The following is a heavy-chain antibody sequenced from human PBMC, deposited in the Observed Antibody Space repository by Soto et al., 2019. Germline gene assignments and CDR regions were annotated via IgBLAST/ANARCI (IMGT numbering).Heavy chain of an antibody. CDR2: ISGSGGST. Sequence: GGSLRLSCAASGFTFSSYAMSWVRQAPGKGLEWVSAISGSGGSTYYADSVKGRFTISRDNSKNTLYLQMNSLRAEDTAVYYCAKDLGGTTYYYYYMDVWGKGTTVTVSS. D-gene: IGHD1-1*01. V-gene: IGHV3-23*01. J-gene: IGHJ6*03. CDR1: GFTFSSYA. CDR3: AKDLGGTTYYYYYMDV.